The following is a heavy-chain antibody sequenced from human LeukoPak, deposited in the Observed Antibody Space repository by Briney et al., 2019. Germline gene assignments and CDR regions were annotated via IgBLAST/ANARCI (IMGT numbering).Heavy chain of an antibody. CDR2: ISGSGGST. V-gene: IGHV3-23*01. CDR3: AKDRSRDHYDSSGYFGYFDY. CDR1: GFTFSSYA. Sequence: PGGSLRFSCAASGFTFSSYAMHWVRQAPGKGLEWVSAISGSGGSTYYADSVKGRFTISRDNSKNTLYLQMNSLRAEDKAVYYCAKDRSRDHYDSSGYFGYFDYWGQGTLVTVSS. J-gene: IGHJ4*02. D-gene: IGHD3-22*01.